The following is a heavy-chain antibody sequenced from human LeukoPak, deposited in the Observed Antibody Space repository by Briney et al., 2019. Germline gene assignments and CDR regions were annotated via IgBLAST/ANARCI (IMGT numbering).Heavy chain of an antibody. CDR3: ASSYYDILTGYSKYYFDY. D-gene: IGHD3-9*01. V-gene: IGHV3-23*01. CDR2: ISGSGGST. J-gene: IGHJ4*02. Sequence: GGSLRLSCAASGFTFSSYAMSWVRQAPGKGLGWVSAISGSGGSTYYADSVKGRFTISRDNAKNSLYLQMNSLRAEDTAVYYCASSYYDILTGYSKYYFDYWGQGTLVTVPS. CDR1: GFTFSSYA.